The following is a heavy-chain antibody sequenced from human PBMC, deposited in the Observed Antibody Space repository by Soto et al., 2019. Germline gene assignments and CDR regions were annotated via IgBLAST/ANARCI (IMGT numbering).Heavy chain of an antibody. D-gene: IGHD3-9*01. Sequence: TETLSLTCTVSGGSVSSGSYYWSWIRQPPGKGLEWIGYIYYSGSTNYNPSLKSRVTISVDTSKNQFSLKLSSVTAADTAVYYCARGGYDILTGYYNTPFDYCGQGPLVTVYS. CDR1: GGSVSSGSYY. J-gene: IGHJ4*02. CDR3: ARGGYDILTGYYNTPFDY. CDR2: IYYSGST. V-gene: IGHV4-61*01.